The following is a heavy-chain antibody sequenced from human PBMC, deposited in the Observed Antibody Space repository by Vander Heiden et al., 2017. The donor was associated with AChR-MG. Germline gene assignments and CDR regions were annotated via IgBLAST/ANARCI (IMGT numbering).Heavy chain of an antibody. D-gene: IGHD3-10*01. CDR3: ARDQGAWGYGYYFDY. J-gene: IGHJ4*02. V-gene: IGHV3-30*04. CDR1: GFTFSTYS. Sequence: QVQLVESGGGVVQPARSLRLSCSASGFTFSTYSMHWVRRAPGKGLEWVAVISFDGTNEYYADSRKGRFTIARDNSKNTVHLQMNSLGDEDTAMYYCARDQGAWGYGYYFDYWGQGILVTVSS. CDR2: ISFDGTNE.